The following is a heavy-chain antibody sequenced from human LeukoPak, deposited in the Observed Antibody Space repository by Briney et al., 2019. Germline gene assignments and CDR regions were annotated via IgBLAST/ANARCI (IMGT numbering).Heavy chain of an antibody. CDR3: ARLHDSSGYGYAFDI. D-gene: IGHD3-22*01. CDR1: GYTFTSYG. CDR2: ISAYNGNT. V-gene: IGHV1-18*01. Sequence: GASVKVSCKASGYTFTSYGISWVRQAPGQGLEWMGWISAYNGNTNYAQKLQGRVTMTTDTSTSTAYMELRSLRSDDTAVYYCARLHDSSGYGYAFDIWGQGTIVTVSS. J-gene: IGHJ3*02.